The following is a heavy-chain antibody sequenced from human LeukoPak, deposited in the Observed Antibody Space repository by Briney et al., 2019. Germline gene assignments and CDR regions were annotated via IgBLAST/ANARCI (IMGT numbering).Heavy chain of an antibody. V-gene: IGHV4-39*07. CDR3: ARERSSSGGHNWFDP. CDR1: GGYIITSGHY. CDR2: VYYTGVT. D-gene: IGHD4-23*01. Sequence: PSETLSLTCTVSGGYIITSGHYWGWIRQPPGKGLEWIGSVYYTGVTSTNPFFRSRMSISVDTSKNQFSLNLTSVTAADAAVYYCARERSSSGGHNWFDPWGQGTLVTVFS. J-gene: IGHJ5*02.